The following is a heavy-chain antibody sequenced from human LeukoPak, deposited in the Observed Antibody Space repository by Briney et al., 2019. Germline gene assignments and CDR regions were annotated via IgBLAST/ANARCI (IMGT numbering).Heavy chain of an antibody. Sequence: PSETLSLTCTVPGYSISSGYYCGWIRQPPGKGLEWIGSIYHSGSTYYNPSLKSRVTISVDTSKNQFSLKLSSVTAADTAVYYCARVVGSSWYYFDYWGQGTLVTVSS. D-gene: IGHD6-13*01. CDR1: GYSISSGYY. V-gene: IGHV4-38-2*02. J-gene: IGHJ4*02. CDR2: IYHSGST. CDR3: ARVVGSSWYYFDY.